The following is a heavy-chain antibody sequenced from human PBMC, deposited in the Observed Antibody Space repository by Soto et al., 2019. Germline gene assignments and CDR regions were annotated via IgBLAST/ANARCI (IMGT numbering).Heavy chain of an antibody. CDR3: ARYLHGQGFKV. CDR1: GDTFTNFD. Sequence: QVQLVQSGAEVKKPGASVKVSCKPSGDTFTNFDLNWVRQAAGKGLEWLGWMRANSGDTGHAQKFRGRVSMTRDTSMSTAYMELRSLRAEHTAVYYCARYLHGQGFKVWGQGTLVIVSS. J-gene: IGHJ4*02. CDR2: MRANSGDT. V-gene: IGHV1-8*01. D-gene: IGHD3-3*01.